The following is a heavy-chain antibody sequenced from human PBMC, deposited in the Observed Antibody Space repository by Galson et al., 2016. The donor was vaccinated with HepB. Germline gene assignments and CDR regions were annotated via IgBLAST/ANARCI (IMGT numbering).Heavy chain of an antibody. CDR3: ARHPRVLGNWYYFDY. J-gene: IGHJ4*02. D-gene: IGHD1-1*01. V-gene: IGHV4-39*01. CDR1: GGSITINSYH. CDR2: IHHSGTT. Sequence: SETLSLTCTVSGGSITINSYHWGWIRQAPGKGLDWIGSIHHSGTTYYNPSLKGRVTISVDTSNNQFTLKVTSVTAADTSVYYCARHPRVLGNWYYFDYWGQGKLVTVSS.